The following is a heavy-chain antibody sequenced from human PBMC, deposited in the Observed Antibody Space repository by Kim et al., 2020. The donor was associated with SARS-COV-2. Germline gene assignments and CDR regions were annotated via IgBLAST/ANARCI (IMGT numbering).Heavy chain of an antibody. CDR1: GFTFSNAW. Sequence: GGSLRLSCAASGFTFSNAWMSWVRQAPGKGLEWVGRIKSKTDGGTTDYAAPVKGRFTISRDDSKNTLYLQMNSLKTEDTAVYYCTTHQLLYIGDAFDIWGQGTMVTVSS. J-gene: IGHJ3*02. V-gene: IGHV3-15*01. CDR2: IKSKTDGGTT. CDR3: TTHQLLYIGDAFDI. D-gene: IGHD2-2*02.